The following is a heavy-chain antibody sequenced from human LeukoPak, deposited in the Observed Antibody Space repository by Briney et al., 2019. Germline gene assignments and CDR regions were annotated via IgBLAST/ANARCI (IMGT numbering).Heavy chain of an antibody. CDR3: AKDLYSSSWYYFDY. CDR2: ISWNSGSI. D-gene: IGHD6-13*01. Sequence: GGSLRLSCAASGFTVSSNYMSWVRQAPGKGLEWVSGISWNSGSIGYADSVKGRFTISRDNAKNSLYLQMNSLRAEDMALYYCAKDLYSSSWYYFDYWGQGTLVTVSS. CDR1: GFTVSSNY. J-gene: IGHJ4*02. V-gene: IGHV3-9*03.